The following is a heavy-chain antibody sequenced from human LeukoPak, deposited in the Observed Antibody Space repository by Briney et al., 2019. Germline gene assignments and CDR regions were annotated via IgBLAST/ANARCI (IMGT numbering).Heavy chain of an antibody. Sequence: SVKVSCKASGGTFSSYAISWVRQAPGQGLEWMGRIIPILGIANYAQKFQGRVTITADKSTSTAYMELSSLRSEDTAVYYCARRDFYGDYYFDYWGQGTLVTVSS. D-gene: IGHD4-17*01. CDR1: GGTFSSYA. V-gene: IGHV1-69*04. CDR3: ARRDFYGDYYFDY. CDR2: IIPILGIA. J-gene: IGHJ4*02.